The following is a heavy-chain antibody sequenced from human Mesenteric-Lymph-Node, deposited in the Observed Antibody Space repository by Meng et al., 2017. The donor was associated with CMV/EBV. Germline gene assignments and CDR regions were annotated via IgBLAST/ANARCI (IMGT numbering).Heavy chain of an antibody. J-gene: IGHJ4*02. Sequence: SFSGSYWSWIRQPPGTGLELIGEINHSGSTDYNPSLKSRVTISVDTSKNQFSLKLSSVTAADTAVYYCAREFGYCSGGSCYGGFFEYWGQGSLVTVSS. D-gene: IGHD2-15*01. CDR2: INHSGST. V-gene: IGHV4-34*01. CDR1: SFSGSY. CDR3: AREFGYCSGGSCYGGFFEY.